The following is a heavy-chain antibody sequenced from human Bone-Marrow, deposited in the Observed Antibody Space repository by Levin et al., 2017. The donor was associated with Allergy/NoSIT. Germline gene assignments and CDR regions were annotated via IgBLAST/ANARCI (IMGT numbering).Heavy chain of an antibody. CDR1: GFTFSDHY. V-gene: IGHV3-72*01. D-gene: IGHD1-1*01. CDR3: ARGKLEPVARGYYMDV. CDR2: TRNKANSYTT. Sequence: GGSLRLSCAASGFTFSDHYMDWVRQAPGKGLEWVGRTRNKANSYTTEYAASVKGRFTISRDDSKNSLYLQMNSLKTEDTAVYYCARGKLEPVARGYYMDVWGKGTTVTVSS. J-gene: IGHJ6*03.